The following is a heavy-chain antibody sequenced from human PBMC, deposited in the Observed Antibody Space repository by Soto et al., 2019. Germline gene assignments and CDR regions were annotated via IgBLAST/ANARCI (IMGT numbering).Heavy chain of an antibody. D-gene: IGHD2-2*01. CDR2: IYYSGST. CDR1: GGSISSYY. CDR3: AGDSRLVQIPSSNRYYYPGMDV. V-gene: IGHV4-59*01. Sequence: SETLSLTCTVSGGSISSYYWSWIRQPPGKGLEWIGYIYYSGSTNYNPSLKSRVTISVDTSKNQFSLKLSSVTAADTAVYYCAGDSRLVQIPSSNRYYYPGMDVWGQGTPVTVSS. J-gene: IGHJ6*02.